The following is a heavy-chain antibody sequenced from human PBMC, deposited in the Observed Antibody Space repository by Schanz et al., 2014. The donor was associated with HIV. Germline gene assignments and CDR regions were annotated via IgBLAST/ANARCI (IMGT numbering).Heavy chain of an antibody. D-gene: IGHD3-16*01. Sequence: QVQLVESGGGVVQPGRSLRLSCTASGFTFSSSGMHWVRQAPGKGLEWVSYISGSGSHTYYADTVKGRFTISRDNAKNTLYLQMNSLRAEDTALYYCAKEMVSRYYGDAFNIWGQGTMVTVSS. CDR2: ISGSGSHT. V-gene: IGHV3-NL1*01. CDR3: AKEMVSRYYGDAFNI. J-gene: IGHJ3*02. CDR1: GFTFSSSG.